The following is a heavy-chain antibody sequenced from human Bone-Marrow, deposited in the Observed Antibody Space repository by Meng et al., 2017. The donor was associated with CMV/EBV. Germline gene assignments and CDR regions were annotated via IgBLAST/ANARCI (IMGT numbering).Heavy chain of an antibody. D-gene: IGHD3-3*01. CDR1: GFTFSSYE. J-gene: IGHJ4*02. CDR2: ISSSGSTI. Sequence: GEALKIPRAAPGFTFSSYEMNWVRQAPGKGLEWVSYISSSGSTIYYADSVKGRFTISRDNAKNSLYLQMNSLRAEDTAVYDCASPGVRFLEWLLYVYCGQRTLVTVSS. V-gene: IGHV3-48*03. CDR3: ASPGVRFLEWLLYVY.